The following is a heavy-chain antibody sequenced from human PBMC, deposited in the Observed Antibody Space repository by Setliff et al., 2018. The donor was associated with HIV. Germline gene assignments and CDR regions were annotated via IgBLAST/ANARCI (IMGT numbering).Heavy chain of an antibody. Sequence: SETLSLTCTVSGASISSGGYYWSWVRQQPGKGLEWIGYIYYSGSTNYNPSLQSRVTISVDTSKNQFSLKLSSVTAADTAVYYCARELNEQWDGTCYFDYWGQGTLVTVSS. D-gene: IGHD6-19*01. V-gene: IGHV4-61*08. CDR1: GASISSGGYY. J-gene: IGHJ4*02. CDR2: IYYSGST. CDR3: ARELNEQWDGTCYFDY.